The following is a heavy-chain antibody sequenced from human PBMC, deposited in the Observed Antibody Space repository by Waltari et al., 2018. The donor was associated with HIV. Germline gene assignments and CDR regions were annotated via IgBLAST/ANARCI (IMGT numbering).Heavy chain of an antibody. CDR2: MSPTSDKP. CDR3: ATERETIGVDFDY. D-gene: IGHD2-21*01. J-gene: IGHJ4*02. CDR1: GGMFLSYS. Sequence: QVQLVQSGAEVRRPGSSVKVSCRASGGMFLSYSINWVRQAPGQGLEWMGRMSPTSDKPNYAQKFQGRVTITADKSTSTVYMELNSLRSGDTAVYYCATERETIGVDFDYWGQGTLVTVSS. V-gene: IGHV1-69*02.